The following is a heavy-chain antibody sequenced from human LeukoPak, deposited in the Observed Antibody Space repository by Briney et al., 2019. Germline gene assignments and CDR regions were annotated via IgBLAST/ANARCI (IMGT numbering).Heavy chain of an antibody. V-gene: IGHV4-59*01. Sequence: SETLSLTCTVSGGSISSYYWSWIRQPPGKGLEWIAYIYYSGRTNYNPSLKSRVTISVDTSKNQFSLKLSSVTAADTAVYYCARGGRDGYNSDYWGQGTLVTVSS. CDR2: IYYSGRT. CDR3: ARGGRDGYNSDY. J-gene: IGHJ4*02. D-gene: IGHD5-24*01. CDR1: GGSISSYY.